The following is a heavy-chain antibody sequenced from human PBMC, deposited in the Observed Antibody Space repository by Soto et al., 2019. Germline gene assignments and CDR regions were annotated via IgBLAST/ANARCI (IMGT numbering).Heavy chain of an antibody. Sequence: QLQLQESGPGLVKPSETLSLTCTVSGGSISSSSYYWGWIRQPPGKGLEWIGSIYYSGSTYSNPSLKSRVTISVDTSKNQFSLKLSSVTAADTAVYYCARRYSTLEYNWFDPWGQGTLVTVSS. V-gene: IGHV4-39*01. CDR1: GGSISSSSYY. CDR3: ARRYSTLEYNWFDP. D-gene: IGHD6-13*01. CDR2: IYYSGST. J-gene: IGHJ5*02.